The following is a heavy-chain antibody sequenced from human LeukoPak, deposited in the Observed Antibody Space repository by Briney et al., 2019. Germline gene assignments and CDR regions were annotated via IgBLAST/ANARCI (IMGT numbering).Heavy chain of an antibody. CDR3: AKAPRYDVYVNWFDP. D-gene: IGHD5/OR15-5a*01. CDR2: TYYRSKWYN. J-gene: IGHJ5*02. CDR1: GDSVSSNSAA. Sequence: SQTLSLTCAISGDSVSSNSAAWNWIRQSPSRGLEWLGRTYYRSKWYNDYAVSVKSRITINPDTSKNQFSLQLNSVTPEDTAVYYCAKAPRYDVYVNWFDPWGQGTLVTVSS. V-gene: IGHV6-1*01.